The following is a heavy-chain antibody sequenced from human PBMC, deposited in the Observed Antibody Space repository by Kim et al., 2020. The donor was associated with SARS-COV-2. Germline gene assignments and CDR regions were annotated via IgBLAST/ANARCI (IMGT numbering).Heavy chain of an antibody. D-gene: IGHD6-13*01. Sequence: SETLSLTCTVSGGSVSSGSYYWSWIRQPPGKGLEWIGYIYYSGSTNYNPSLKSRVTISVDTSKNQFSLKLSSVTAADTAVYYCARVLAAAGTLDYWGQGT. CDR2: IYYSGST. CDR3: ARVLAAAGTLDY. J-gene: IGHJ4*02. V-gene: IGHV4-61*01. CDR1: GGSVSSGSYY.